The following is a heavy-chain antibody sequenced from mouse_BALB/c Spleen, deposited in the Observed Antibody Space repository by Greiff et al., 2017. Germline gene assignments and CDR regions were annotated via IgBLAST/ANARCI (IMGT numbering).Heavy chain of an antibody. Sequence: EVMLVESGGGLVKPGGSLKLSCAASGFTFSSYAMSWVRQTPEKRLEWVASISSGGSTYYPDSVKGRFTISRDNARNILYLQMSSLRSEDTAMYYCERGLPRVAWFAYWGQGTLVTVSA. V-gene: IGHV5-6-5*01. CDR3: ERGLPRVAWFAY. CDR1: GFTFSSYA. J-gene: IGHJ3*01. D-gene: IGHD1-1*01. CDR2: ISSGGST.